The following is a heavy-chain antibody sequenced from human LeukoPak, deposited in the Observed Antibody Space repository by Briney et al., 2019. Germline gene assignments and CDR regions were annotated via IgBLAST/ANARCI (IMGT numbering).Heavy chain of an antibody. CDR2: ISGSGGST. J-gene: IGHJ4*02. V-gene: IGHV3-23*01. CDR3: AKLRPPSVRQLYFDY. CDR1: GFTFSSSA. Sequence: PGGSLRLSCAASGFTFSSSAMSWVRQVPGKGLEWVSAISGSGGSTYYADSVKGRFTISRDNSKNTLYLQMNSLRAEDTAVYYCAKLRPPSVRQLYFDYWGQGTLVTVSS. D-gene: IGHD6-13*01.